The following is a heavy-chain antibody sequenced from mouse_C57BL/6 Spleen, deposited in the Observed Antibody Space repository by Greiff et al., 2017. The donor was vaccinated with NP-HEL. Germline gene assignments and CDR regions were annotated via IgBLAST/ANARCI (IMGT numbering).Heavy chain of an antibody. Sequence: VQLQQSGPELVKPGASVKISCKASGYAFSSSWMNWVKQRPGKGLEWIGRIYPGDGDTNYNGNFKGKATLTADKSSSTAYMQLSSLTSEDSAVYFCARGGTTVVARYFDVWGTGTTVTVSS. J-gene: IGHJ1*03. CDR1: GYAFSSSW. V-gene: IGHV1-82*01. CDR3: ARGGTTVVARYFDV. CDR2: IYPGDGDT. D-gene: IGHD1-1*01.